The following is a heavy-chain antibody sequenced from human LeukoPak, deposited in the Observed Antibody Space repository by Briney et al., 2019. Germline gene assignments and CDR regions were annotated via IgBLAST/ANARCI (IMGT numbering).Heavy chain of an antibody. V-gene: IGHV3-9*01. CDR2: ISWNSGSI. J-gene: IGHJ4*02. CDR3: AKDIYGDFDY. Sequence: GRSLRLSCAASGFTFDDYAMHWVRQAPGKGLEWVSGISWNSGSIGYADSVKGRFTISRDNAKNSLYLQMNSLRAEDTALYYCAKDIYGDFDYWGQGTLVTVSS. CDR1: GFTFDDYA. D-gene: IGHD4-17*01.